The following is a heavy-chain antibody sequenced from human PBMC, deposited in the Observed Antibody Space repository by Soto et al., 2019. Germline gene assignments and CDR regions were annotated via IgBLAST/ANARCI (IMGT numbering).Heavy chain of an antibody. V-gene: IGHV4-34*01. J-gene: IGHJ6*02. CDR2: INHSGST. CDR3: ARSQDITIFGVVITYYGMDV. D-gene: IGHD3-3*01. CDR1: GGSFSGYY. Sequence: PSEPLSLTCAVYGGSFSGYYWSWIRQPPGKGLEWIGEINHSGSTNYNPSLKSRVTISVDTSKNQFSLKLSSVTAADTAVYYCARSQDITIFGVVITYYGMDVWGQGTTVTVSS.